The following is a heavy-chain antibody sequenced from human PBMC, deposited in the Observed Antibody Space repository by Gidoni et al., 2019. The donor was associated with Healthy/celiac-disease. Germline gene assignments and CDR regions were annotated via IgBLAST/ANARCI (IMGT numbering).Heavy chain of an antibody. Sequence: QVQLVESGGGLVKTGGSLRLSGAASGFTFRAYSLSWNRRAPGKGLEWVSYISSSGSTIYYADSVQCRFTISRDNAKNSLYLQMNSLRAEDTAVYYCARDKVDCSSTSCYWKYYYYYYGMDVWGQGTTVTVSS. CDR3: ARDKVDCSSTSCYWKYYYYYYGMDV. D-gene: IGHD2-2*01. J-gene: IGHJ6*02. CDR1: GFTFRAYS. CDR2: ISSSGSTI. V-gene: IGHV3-11*01.